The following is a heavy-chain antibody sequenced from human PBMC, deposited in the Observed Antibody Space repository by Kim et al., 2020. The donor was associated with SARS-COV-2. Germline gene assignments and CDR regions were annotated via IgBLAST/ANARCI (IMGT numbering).Heavy chain of an antibody. J-gene: IGHJ4*02. Sequence: ASVKVSCKASGYTFTGYYIHWVRQAPGQGLEWIGWINPNRGGTNYAQQFQGRVTMTRDTSISTAYMDLSGLRSDDTAIYYCASGKDGGRDVGPFDYWGQGTLVTVSS. CDR1: GYTFTGYY. CDR3: ASGKDGGRDVGPFDY. V-gene: IGHV1-2*02. CDR2: INPNRGGT. D-gene: IGHD4-17*01.